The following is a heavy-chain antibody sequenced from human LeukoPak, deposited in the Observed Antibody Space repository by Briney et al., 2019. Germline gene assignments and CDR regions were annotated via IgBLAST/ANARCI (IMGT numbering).Heavy chain of an antibody. CDR3: ARDLDYYYGSGTPFDY. CDR1: GYIFTGYY. Sequence: ASVKVSCKASGYIFTGYYMHWVRQAPGQGLEWMGWINPNSGDTNYAQKFQGRVTMTRDTSISTAYMELSRLRPDDTAVYYCARDLDYYYGSGTPFDYWGQGTLVTVSS. D-gene: IGHD3-10*01. V-gene: IGHV1-2*02. CDR2: INPNSGDT. J-gene: IGHJ4*02.